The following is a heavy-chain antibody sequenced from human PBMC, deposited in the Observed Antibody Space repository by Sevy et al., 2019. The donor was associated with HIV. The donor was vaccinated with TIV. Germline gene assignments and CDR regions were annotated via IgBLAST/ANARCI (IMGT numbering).Heavy chain of an antibody. Sequence: GGSLRLSCAASGFSFSKYGMHWVRQAPGKGLEWVAVIGYDGSNKYYADSVKGRFTISRDNSKNTLFLQMDSLRAEDTAVYYCARDPRMYGDYLLAYFDSWGQGTLVTVS. J-gene: IGHJ4*02. CDR2: IGYDGSNK. D-gene: IGHD2-8*01. CDR1: GFSFSKYG. V-gene: IGHV3-33*01. CDR3: ARDPRMYGDYLLAYFDS.